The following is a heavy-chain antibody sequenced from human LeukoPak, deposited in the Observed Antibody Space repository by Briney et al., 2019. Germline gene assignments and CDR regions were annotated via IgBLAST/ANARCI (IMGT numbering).Heavy chain of an antibody. D-gene: IGHD3-9*01. J-gene: IGHJ4*02. CDR1: GFTFSSYA. Sequence: GGSLRLSCAASGFTFSSYAMSWVRQAPGKGLEWVSAISGSGGSTYYADSVKGRFTISRDNSKNTLYLQMNSLRAEDTAVYYCAKGTDYDILTGYLDWGQGTLVTVSS. V-gene: IGHV3-23*01. CDR2: ISGSGGST. CDR3: AKGTDYDILTGYLD.